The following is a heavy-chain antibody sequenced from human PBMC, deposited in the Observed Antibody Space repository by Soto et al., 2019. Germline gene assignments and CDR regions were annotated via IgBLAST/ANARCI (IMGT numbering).Heavy chain of an antibody. J-gene: IGHJ4*02. D-gene: IGHD6-19*01. Sequence: PSETLSLTCAVYGGSFSGYYWSWIRQPPGKGLEWIGEINHSGSTNYNPSLKSRVTISVDTSKNQFSLKLSSVTAADTAVYYCARGGIAVAGKKDYWGQGTLVTVS. CDR1: GGSFSGYY. CDR2: INHSGST. CDR3: ARGGIAVAGKKDY. V-gene: IGHV4-34*01.